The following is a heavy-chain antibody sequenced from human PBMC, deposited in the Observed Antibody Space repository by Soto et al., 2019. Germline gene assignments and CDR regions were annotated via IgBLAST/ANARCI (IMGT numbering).Heavy chain of an antibody. J-gene: IGHJ4*01. CDR1: GGSFSGYY. CDR3: ASRGDVDTAMVGPDKCPIEAADQQEY. D-gene: IGHD5-18*01. V-gene: IGHV4-34*01. CDR2: INHSGST. Sequence: SETLSLTCAVYGGSFSGYYWSWIRQPPGKGLEWIGEINHSGSTNYNPSLKSRVTISVDTSKNQFSLKLSSVAAADTAVYYCASRGDVDTAMVGPDKCPIEAADQQEYWRQGTLDTVSS.